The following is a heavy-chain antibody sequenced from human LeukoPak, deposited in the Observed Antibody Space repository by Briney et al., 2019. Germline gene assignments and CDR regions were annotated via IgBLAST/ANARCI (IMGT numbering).Heavy chain of an antibody. D-gene: IGHD2-21*01. CDR2: IDGGGDAT. CDR3: AKSDCGSDGCKLLNY. CDR1: GFTFNNYA. J-gene: IGHJ4*02. V-gene: IGHV3-23*01. Sequence: GGSLRLSCAASGFTFNNYAMGWVRQPPGKGLEWLSAIDGGGDATKYADSVKGRFTISRDNSKDTLSLQMNSLRVEDTAIYYCAKSDCGSDGCKLLNYWGQGTLVTVSS.